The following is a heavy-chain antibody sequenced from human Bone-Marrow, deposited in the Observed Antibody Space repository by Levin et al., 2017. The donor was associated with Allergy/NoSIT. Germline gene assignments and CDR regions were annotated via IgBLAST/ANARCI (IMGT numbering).Heavy chain of an antibody. J-gene: IGHJ4*02. CDR1: GFTFSRHW. D-gene: IGHD7-27*01. Sequence: ETLSLTCAASGFTFSRHWMSWVRQAPGKGLEWVASLNQDGSVKYHVDSVKGRFTISRDNAENSLYLQMSSLTLEDTAVYYCARLMGTSTIYDYWGQGTLVTVSS. CDR2: LNQDGSVK. V-gene: IGHV3-7*01. CDR3: ARLMGTSTIYDY.